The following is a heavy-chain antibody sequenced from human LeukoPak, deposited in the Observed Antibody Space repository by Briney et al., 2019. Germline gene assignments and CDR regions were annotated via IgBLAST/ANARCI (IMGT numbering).Heavy chain of an antibody. CDR2: IYHSGST. Sequence: SETLSLTCAVSGGSISSSNWWSWVRQPPGKGLEWIGEIYHSGSTNYNPSLKSRVTISIDTSKNQFSLKLSSVTAADTAVYYCAREDDYTKAYFDYWGQGTLVTVSS. CDR1: GGSISSSNW. V-gene: IGHV4-4*02. D-gene: IGHD2-2*02. CDR3: AREDDYTKAYFDY. J-gene: IGHJ4*02.